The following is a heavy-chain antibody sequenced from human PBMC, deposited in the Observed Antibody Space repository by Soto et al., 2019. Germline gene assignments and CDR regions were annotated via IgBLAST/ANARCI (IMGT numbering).Heavy chain of an antibody. CDR2: ISSSSSTI. J-gene: IGHJ6*02. Sequence: LKLSCESSGFTFSSYCMNWDRQAPWKGLEWVSYISSSSSTIYYADSVKGRFTISRDNAKNSLYLQMNSLRDEDTAVYYCARDLVQVGNGMDVWGQGTTVTVYS. CDR3: ARDLVQVGNGMDV. V-gene: IGHV3-48*02. CDR1: GFTFSSYC. D-gene: IGHD1-26*01.